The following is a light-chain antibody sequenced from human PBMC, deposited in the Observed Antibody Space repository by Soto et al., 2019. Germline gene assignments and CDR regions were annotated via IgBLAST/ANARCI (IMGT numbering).Light chain of an antibody. CDR3: QQYSHRPPYT. J-gene: IGKJ2*01. CDR1: QSLDSN. Sequence: EIVMTQSPATLSVSLGERATLSCRAGQSLDSNLAWYQQKPGQAPRLLIYGASARATGVPARFSGSGSETEFTLTISSVQSEDCAVSFCQQYSHRPPYTFGQGTKLEIK. V-gene: IGKV3-15*01. CDR2: GAS.